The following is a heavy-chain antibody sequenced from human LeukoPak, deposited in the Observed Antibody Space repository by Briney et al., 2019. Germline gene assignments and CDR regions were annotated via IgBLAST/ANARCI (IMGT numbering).Heavy chain of an antibody. D-gene: IGHD2-8*02. J-gene: IGHJ5*02. CDR1: GGSISSNNW. Sequence: PSETLSLTCAVSGGSISSNNWWSWVRQSPGKGLEWIGEFYHSGSTNSNPSLKSRVTISADKSKNEFSLKLRSVTAADTAVYYCARLGGPGYCTGTSCRGNWFDPWGQGTLVTVSS. V-gene: IGHV4-4*02. CDR2: FYHSGST. CDR3: ARLGGPGYCTGTSCRGNWFDP.